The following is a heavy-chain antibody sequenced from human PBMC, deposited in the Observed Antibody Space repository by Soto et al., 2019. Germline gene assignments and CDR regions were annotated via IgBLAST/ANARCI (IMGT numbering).Heavy chain of an antibody. CDR1: GFSLTTSGVG. J-gene: IGHJ4*02. CDR2: IYWDDDK. D-gene: IGHD3-3*01. V-gene: IGHV2-5*02. Sequence: QITLNESGPTLVKPTQTLTLTCTFSGFSLTTSGVGVGWIRQSPGKAPEWLALIYWDDDKRYSPSLKSRLTITKDTSKNQVVQTMANLDPADTATYYCAHRVLRTVFGLVTTTAIYFDFWGQGTPVAVSS. CDR3: AHRVLRTVFGLVTTTAIYFDF.